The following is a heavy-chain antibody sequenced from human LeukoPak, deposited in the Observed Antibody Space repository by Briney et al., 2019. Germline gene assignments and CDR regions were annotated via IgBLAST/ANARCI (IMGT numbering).Heavy chain of an antibody. D-gene: IGHD3-22*01. CDR1: GYTFTSYA. Sequence: GASVKVSCKASGYTFTSYAMHWVCQAPGQRLEWMGCINAGNGNTKYSQEFQGRVTITRDTSASTAYMELSSLRYEDMAVYYCARGGYYYDTGPYYYYMDVWGKGTTVTVSS. CDR3: ARGGYYYDTGPYYYYMDV. CDR2: INAGNGNT. J-gene: IGHJ6*03. V-gene: IGHV1-3*03.